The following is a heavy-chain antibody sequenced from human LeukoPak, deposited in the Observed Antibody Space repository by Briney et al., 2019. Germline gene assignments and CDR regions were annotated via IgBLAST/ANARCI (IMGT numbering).Heavy chain of an antibody. CDR1: GGSISSYY. CDR3: TRDLRSSGYGYGFSFGY. CDR2: IYYSGST. Sequence: SETLSLTCTVSGGSISSYYWSWIRQPPGKGLEWIGYIYYSGSTNYNPSLKSRVTISVDTSKNQFSLKLSSVTAADTAVYYCTRDLRSSGYGYGFSFGYWGQETLVTVSS. V-gene: IGHV4-59*01. D-gene: IGHD5-18*01. J-gene: IGHJ4*02.